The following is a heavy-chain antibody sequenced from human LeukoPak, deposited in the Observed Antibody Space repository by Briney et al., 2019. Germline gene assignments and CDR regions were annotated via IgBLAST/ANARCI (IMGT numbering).Heavy chain of an antibody. CDR1: GGSVSDGSSY. J-gene: IGHJ4*02. CDR3: ARGGGFGFGIPN. Sequence: PSETLSLTCTVSGGSVSDGSSYWRWIQQPPGKGLEWIGHTFYSGSTLYNPLLKSRVAISEDTSKNQFSLKLTSVTAADTAVYYCARGGGFGFGIPNWGRGTLVTVSS. D-gene: IGHD3-10*01. V-gene: IGHV4-61*01. CDR2: TFYSGST.